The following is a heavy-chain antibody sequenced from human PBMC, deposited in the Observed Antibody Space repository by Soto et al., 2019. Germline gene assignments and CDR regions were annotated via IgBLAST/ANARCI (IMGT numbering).Heavy chain of an antibody. CDR2: ISGSGGSP. Sequence: EVQLLESGGDLVHPGGSLRLSCAASGFTFSSYAMNWVRQAPGKGLEWVAYISGSGGSPYYADSVKGRFTVSRDNSKKTLYLQMISLRAEDTATYYCTEAAGKGYYLDVDVWGKGTTVTVSS. J-gene: IGHJ6*04. CDR3: TEAAGKGYYLDVDV. D-gene: IGHD3-3*01. CDR1: GFTFSSYA. V-gene: IGHV3-23*01.